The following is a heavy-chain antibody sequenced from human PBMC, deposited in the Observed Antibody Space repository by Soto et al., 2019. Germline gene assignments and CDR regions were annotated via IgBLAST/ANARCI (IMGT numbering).Heavy chain of an antibody. V-gene: IGHV4-31*03. CDR2: IYYSGST. CDR3: ARYVYCSGATCSYFDY. J-gene: IGHJ4*02. CDR1: GGSISSGGYY. Sequence: QVQLQESGPGLVKPSQTLSLTCTVSGGSISSGGYYWSWIRQHPGKGLEWIGYIYYSGSTYSTPSLRSRLTISVVTSKNQFSLKLSSMSAADTAVYYCARYVYCSGATCSYFDYWGQGTLVTVSS. D-gene: IGHD2-15*01.